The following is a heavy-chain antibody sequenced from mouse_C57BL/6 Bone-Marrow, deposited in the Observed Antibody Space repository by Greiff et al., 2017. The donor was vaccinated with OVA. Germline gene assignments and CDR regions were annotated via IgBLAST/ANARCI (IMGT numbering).Heavy chain of an antibody. CDR2: ISYDGSN. V-gene: IGHV3-6*01. D-gene: IGHD1-1*02. Sequence: EVQLVESGPGLVKPSQSLSLTCSVTGYSITSGYYWNWIRQFPGNKLEWMGYISYDGSNNYNPSLKNRISITRDTSKNQFLLKLNSVTTEDTAAYYCARVTGGPYWYFDVWGTGTTVTVSS. J-gene: IGHJ1*03. CDR3: ARVTGGPYWYFDV. CDR1: GYSITSGYY.